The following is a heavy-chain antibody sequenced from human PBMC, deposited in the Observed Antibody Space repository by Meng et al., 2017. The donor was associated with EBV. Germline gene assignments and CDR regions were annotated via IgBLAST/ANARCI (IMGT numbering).Heavy chain of an antibody. D-gene: IGHD3-10*01. J-gene: IGHJ4*02. CDR1: GYTFTSYA. Sequence: QVLRVQAGAEVKKPGASWKVSCKPSGYTFTSYAMHWVRQAPGQRLEWMGWINAGNGNTKYSQKFQGRVTITRDTSASTAYMELSSLRSEDTAVYYCARDGGYYYGSGSYYFDYWGQGTLVTVSS. V-gene: IGHV1-3*01. CDR2: INAGNGNT. CDR3: ARDGGYYYGSGSYYFDY.